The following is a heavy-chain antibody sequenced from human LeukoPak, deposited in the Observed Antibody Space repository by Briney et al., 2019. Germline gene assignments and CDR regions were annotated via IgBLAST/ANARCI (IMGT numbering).Heavy chain of an antibody. V-gene: IGHV3-23*01. Sequence: PGGSLRLSCAASGFTFSSYAMSWVRQAPGKGLEWVSGISGSGGTTYYADSVEGRFTISRDNSKNTLYLQMNSLRAEDTAVYFCAKAGSSGNYRGYYFDYWGQGTLVTVSS. CDR2: ISGSGGTT. CDR1: GFTFSSYA. CDR3: AKAGSSGNYRGYYFDY. J-gene: IGHJ4*02. D-gene: IGHD1-26*01.